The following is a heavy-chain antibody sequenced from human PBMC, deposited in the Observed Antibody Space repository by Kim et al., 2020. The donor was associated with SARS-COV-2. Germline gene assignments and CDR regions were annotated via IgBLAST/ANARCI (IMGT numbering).Heavy chain of an antibody. CDR3: AKKHEPAGHYFDY. V-gene: IGHV3-23*01. D-gene: IGHD2-2*01. J-gene: IGHJ4*02. Sequence: YADSVKGRFTSSRDNSKNTLYLQMNSLRAEDTAVYFCAKKHEPAGHYFDYWGQGTLVTVSS.